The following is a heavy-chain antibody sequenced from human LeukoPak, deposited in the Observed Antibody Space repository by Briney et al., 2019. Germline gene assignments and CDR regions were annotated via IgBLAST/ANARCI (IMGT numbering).Heavy chain of an antibody. CDR1: GGSISSSSYY. Sequence: SETLSLTCTVSGGSISSSSYYWGWIRQPPGKGLEWIGSIYYSGSTYYNPSLKSRVTISVDTSKNQFSLKLSSVTAADTAVYYCAGVDSSGWGDLEYFDYWGQGTLVTVSS. CDR2: IYYSGST. V-gene: IGHV4-39*01. D-gene: IGHD6-19*01. J-gene: IGHJ4*02. CDR3: AGVDSSGWGDLEYFDY.